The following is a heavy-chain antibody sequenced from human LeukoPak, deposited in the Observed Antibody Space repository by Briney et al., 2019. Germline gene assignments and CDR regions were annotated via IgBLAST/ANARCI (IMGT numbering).Heavy chain of an antibody. Sequence: PSETLSLTCTVSGGSISSSSYYWSWIRQPPGKGLEWIGEINHSGSTNYNPSLKSRVTISVDTSKNQFSLKLSSVTAADTAVYYCARDGYCSGGSCYSGGWFDPWGQGTLVTVSS. CDR1: GGSISSSSYY. J-gene: IGHJ5*02. D-gene: IGHD2-15*01. CDR2: INHSGST. CDR3: ARDGYCSGGSCYSGGWFDP. V-gene: IGHV4-39*07.